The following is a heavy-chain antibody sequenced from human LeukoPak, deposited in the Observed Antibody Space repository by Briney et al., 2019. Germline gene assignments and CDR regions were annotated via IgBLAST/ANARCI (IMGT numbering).Heavy chain of an antibody. CDR3: AGPYYDFWSGSGWFDP. D-gene: IGHD3-3*01. CDR2: INHSGST. CDR1: GGSFSGYY. Sequence: SETLSLTCAVYGGSFSGYYWSWIRQPPGKGLEWIGEINHSGSTNYNPSLKSRVTISVDTSKNQFSLKLSSVTAADTAVYYCAGPYYDFWSGSGWFDPWGQGTLVTVSS. V-gene: IGHV4-34*01. J-gene: IGHJ5*02.